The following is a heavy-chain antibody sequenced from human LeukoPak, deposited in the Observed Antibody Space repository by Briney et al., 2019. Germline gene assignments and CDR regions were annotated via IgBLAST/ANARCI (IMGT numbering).Heavy chain of an antibody. D-gene: IGHD3-3*01. CDR3: ARDSGSAYYGVDF. Sequence: QPGRSLRLSCAASGFIFSTYGLYWVRQVPGKGLEWVAVIEYDGSHKYYADSVKGRFTISRDNSKNTLYLQMNSLRAEDTAVYYCARDSGSAYYGVDFWGQGTLVTVSS. V-gene: IGHV3-30*03. J-gene: IGHJ4*02. CDR2: IEYDGSHK. CDR1: GFIFSTYG.